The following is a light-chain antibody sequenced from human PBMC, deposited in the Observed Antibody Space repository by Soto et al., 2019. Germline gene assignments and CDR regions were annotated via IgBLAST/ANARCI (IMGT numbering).Light chain of an antibody. V-gene: IGLV1-40*01. J-gene: IGLJ2*01. CDR2: GNT. CDR3: QSYDRSLTVV. CDR1: SSNIGAGYD. Sequence: QSVLTQPPSVSGAPGQRVTISCTGSSSNIGAGYDVHWYQQFPGTTPKFLIYGNTNRPSGVPDRFSASKSGTSASLDITGLQAEDEAEYFCQSYDRSLTVVFGGGTQRTVL.